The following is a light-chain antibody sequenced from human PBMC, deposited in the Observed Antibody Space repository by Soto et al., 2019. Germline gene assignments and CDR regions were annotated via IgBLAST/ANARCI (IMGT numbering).Light chain of an antibody. Sequence: QSVLTQPASVSGSPGQSITISCTGTSSDVGSYNLVSWYQQHPGKAPKLMIYEGSKRPSGVSNRFSGYKSGNTASLTLSGLQAEDEADYYCCTYAGSSTDVFGTGTKVTVL. J-gene: IGLJ1*01. CDR1: SSDVGSYNL. CDR2: EGS. CDR3: CTYAGSSTDV. V-gene: IGLV2-23*01.